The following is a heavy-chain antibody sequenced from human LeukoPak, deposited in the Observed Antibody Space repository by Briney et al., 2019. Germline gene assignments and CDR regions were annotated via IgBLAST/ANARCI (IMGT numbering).Heavy chain of an antibody. D-gene: IGHD4-17*01. J-gene: IGHJ2*01. Sequence: ASVKVSCKASGYTFTGYLMHWVRQAPGQGLEWMGWISPNNGDTKYAQKFQGRGTMTRDTSISTAYMEVSRLRSDDTAVYYCVRGLTTVATWLYLWGRGTLVTVSS. CDR1: GYTFTGYL. V-gene: IGHV1-2*02. CDR2: ISPNNGDT. CDR3: VRGLTTVATWLYL.